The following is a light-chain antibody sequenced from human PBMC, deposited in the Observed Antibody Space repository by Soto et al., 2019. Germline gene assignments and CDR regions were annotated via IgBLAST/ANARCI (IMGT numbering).Light chain of an antibody. CDR1: SSDIGDYNF. Sequence: QSALTQPASVSGSPGQSITISCTGTSSDIGDYNFVSWYQQYPGKAPKLMIYEVSNRPSGVSNRFSASKSGNTASLTISGLQAEDEAAYYCSSYTGTNTLHVFGTGTKVTVL. CDR2: EVS. CDR3: SSYTGTNTLHV. V-gene: IGLV2-14*01. J-gene: IGLJ1*01.